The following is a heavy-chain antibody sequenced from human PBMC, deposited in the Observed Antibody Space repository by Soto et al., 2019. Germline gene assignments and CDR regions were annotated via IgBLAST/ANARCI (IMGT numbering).Heavy chain of an antibody. D-gene: IGHD5-18*01. V-gene: IGHV4-4*07. Sequence: SETLSLTCTVSGGSISSYYWSWIRQPAGKGLEWIGRIYTSGSTNYNPSLKSRVAMSVDTSKNQFSLKLSSVTAADTAVYYCARGGYSYLYYYGMDVWGQGTTVTVSS. CDR3: ARGGYSYLYYYGMDV. CDR1: GGSISSYY. J-gene: IGHJ6*02. CDR2: IYTSGST.